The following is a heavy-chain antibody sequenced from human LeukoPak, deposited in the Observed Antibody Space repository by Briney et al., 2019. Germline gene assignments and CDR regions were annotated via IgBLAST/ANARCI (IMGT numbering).Heavy chain of an antibody. J-gene: IGHJ5*01. D-gene: IGHD3-10*01. CDR1: GFTFSSYA. CDR2: ISGGGGST. V-gene: IGHV3-23*01. Sequence: GGSLRLSCAASGFTFSSYAMGWVRQAPGKGLEWVSAISGGGGSTYYADSVKGRFTISRDNSKNTLYLQMNSLRAEDTAVYYWAKFSDVRTSPPYSGARGPLVTVSS. CDR3: AKFSDVRTSPPYS.